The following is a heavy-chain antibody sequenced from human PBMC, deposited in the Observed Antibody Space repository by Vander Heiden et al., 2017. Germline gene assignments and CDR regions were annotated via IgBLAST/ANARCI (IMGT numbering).Heavy chain of an antibody. CDR3: AKGWGLDDY. D-gene: IGHD7-27*01. J-gene: IGHJ4*02. CDR1: GFTSSSYA. CDR2: IRGSGGST. Sequence: EVQLLESGGGLVQPAGSPRLSCAASGFTSSSYAMSRVRQAPGKGLEWVSAIRGSGGSTYYADSVKGRFTISRDNSKNTLYLQMNSLRAEDTAVYYCAKGWGLDDYWGQGTLVTVSS. V-gene: IGHV3-23*01.